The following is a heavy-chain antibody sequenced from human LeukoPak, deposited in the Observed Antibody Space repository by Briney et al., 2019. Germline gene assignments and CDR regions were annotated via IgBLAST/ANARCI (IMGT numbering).Heavy chain of an antibody. J-gene: IGHJ4*03. CDR1: GGSFSRYY. V-gene: IGHV4-34*01. CDR2: IDHRGDT. Sequence: SETLSLTRAVYGGSFSRYYWSWIRQSPGKGLEWIAEIDHRGDTNYNPSVKSRVTISVDTSKNQFSLKVRSLSAADTAVYYCARGATISETGYFDFWGQGTDVTVSS. D-gene: IGHD5-24*01. CDR3: ARGATISETGYFDF.